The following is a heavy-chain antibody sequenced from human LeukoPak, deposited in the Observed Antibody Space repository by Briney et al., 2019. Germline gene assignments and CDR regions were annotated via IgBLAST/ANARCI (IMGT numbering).Heavy chain of an antibody. Sequence: SETLSLTCTVSGGSISSGSYYWSWIRQPAGKGLEWIGRIYTSGSTNYNPSLKSRVTISVDTSRNQFSLNLRSVTAADTAVYYCARDSSLASKHDAFNIWGQGTLVTVSS. D-gene: IGHD5-24*01. CDR2: IYTSGST. CDR3: ARDSSLASKHDAFNI. CDR1: GGSISSGSYY. J-gene: IGHJ3*02. V-gene: IGHV4-61*02.